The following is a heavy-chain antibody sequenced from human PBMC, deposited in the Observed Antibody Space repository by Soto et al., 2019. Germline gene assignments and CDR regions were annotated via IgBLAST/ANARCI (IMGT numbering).Heavy chain of an antibody. Sequence: SETLSLTCTVSGGAISGYHWSWLRQPPGKGLEWLGHIYYTGSLNYNPSLKGRVTMSVDTSKNQFSLRLTSVTAADTAVYFCARAFTYDFWSGSLEGLDVWGVGTKVTVSS. CDR1: GGAISGYH. V-gene: IGHV4-59*01. D-gene: IGHD3-3*01. J-gene: IGHJ6*04. CDR2: IYYTGSL. CDR3: ARAFTYDFWSGSLEGLDV.